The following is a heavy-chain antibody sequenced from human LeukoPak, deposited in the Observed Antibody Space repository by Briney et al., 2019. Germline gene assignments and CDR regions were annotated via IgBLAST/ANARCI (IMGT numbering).Heavy chain of an antibody. CDR2: IYSGGST. V-gene: IGHV3-53*04. Sequence: GGSLRLSCAASGFTVSSNYMSWVRQAPGRGLEWVSVIYSGGSTYYADSVKGRFTISRHNSKNTLYLQMNSLRAEDTAVYYCARGYSFGLSPYYYYGMDVWGQGTTVTVSS. D-gene: IGHD5-18*01. J-gene: IGHJ6*02. CDR3: ARGYSFGLSPYYYYGMDV. CDR1: GFTVSSNY.